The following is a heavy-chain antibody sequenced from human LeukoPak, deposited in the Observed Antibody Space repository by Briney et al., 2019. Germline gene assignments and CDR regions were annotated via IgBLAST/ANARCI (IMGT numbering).Heavy chain of an antibody. CDR3: ARVYYYSSSWFDP. Sequence: PSETLSLTCTVSGGSFTIGSYYWGWLRQPPGRGLEWVGCIYYSGNTDYNPSLKSRVTISVDTTKNQFSPKLNSVTAADTAVYFYARVYYYSSSWFDPWGQGTLVTVSS. J-gene: IGHJ5*02. CDR2: IYYSGNT. V-gene: IGHV4-61*01. CDR1: GGSFTIGSYY. D-gene: IGHD3-10*01.